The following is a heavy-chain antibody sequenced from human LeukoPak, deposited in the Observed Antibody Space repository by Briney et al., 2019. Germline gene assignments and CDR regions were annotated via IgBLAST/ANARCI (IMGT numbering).Heavy chain of an antibody. J-gene: IGHJ4*02. D-gene: IGHD4-23*01. CDR1: GYSISTGYY. Sequence: SETLSLTCAVSGYSISTGYYWGWIQQPPGKGLEWIGSIYHSGTTYYNPSLKSRVTISVDTSRNQFSLKLSSVTAADTAVYYCASGTPTAVTPPYFDYWGQGTLVTVSS. CDR2: IYHSGTT. CDR3: ASGTPTAVTPPYFDY. V-gene: IGHV4-38-2*01.